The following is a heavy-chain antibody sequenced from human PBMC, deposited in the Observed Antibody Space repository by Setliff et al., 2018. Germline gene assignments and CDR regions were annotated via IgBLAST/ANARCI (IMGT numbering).Heavy chain of an antibody. V-gene: IGHV4-4*08. J-gene: IGHJ6*03. D-gene: IGHD5-18*01. Sequence: SETLSLTCSVSGASISSHTWSWIRQPPGKRLEYIGYLYTSGSTNYNPSLKSRVTMSVDTSKNQLSLKLTFVTAADTAIYYCARLIGYSYGYYYHYVDVWGKGTTVTV. CDR3: ARLIGYSYGYYYHYVDV. CDR1: GASISSHT. CDR2: LYTSGST.